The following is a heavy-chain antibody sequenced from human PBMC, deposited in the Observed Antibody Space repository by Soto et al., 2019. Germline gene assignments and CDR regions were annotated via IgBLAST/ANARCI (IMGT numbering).Heavy chain of an antibody. CDR1: GYTFTNYG. D-gene: IGHD3-10*01. Sequence: QVQLVQSGAEVKKPGASVKVSCKTSGYTFTNYGVSWVRQAPGQGLEWMAWISGNSGDTRFAQNLQGRVTLTTDTSLSTADMELRCLTSFDTAFYYCGKTRGAIIDAWGQGMRVIVSS. J-gene: IGHJ3*01. CDR2: ISGNSGDT. CDR3: GKTRGAIIDA. V-gene: IGHV1-18*01.